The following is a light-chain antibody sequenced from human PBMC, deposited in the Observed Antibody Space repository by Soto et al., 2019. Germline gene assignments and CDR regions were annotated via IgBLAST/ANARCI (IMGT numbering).Light chain of an antibody. CDR1: QTVDTW. CDR2: KAS. Sequence: DIQMTQSPSTLSASVGDRVTITCRASQTVDTWLAWYQQKPGKAPKILIYKASSLESGVPSRFSGSGSGTEFTLTISSLQPDDSATYYCQQYKSYAWTFGQGTKVEIK. V-gene: IGKV1-5*03. CDR3: QQYKSYAWT. J-gene: IGKJ1*01.